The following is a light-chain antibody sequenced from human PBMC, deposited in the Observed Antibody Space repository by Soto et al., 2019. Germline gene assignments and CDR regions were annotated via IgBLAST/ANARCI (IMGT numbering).Light chain of an antibody. V-gene: IGKV1-39*01. CDR2: AAS. CDR3: QQSSFTGYT. Sequence: DLQMTQSPSSLSASVGDRVTITCRASQNIRTSLNWYQQRPGKAPQLLIYAASSLQSGVSSRFSGSGSGTNFTLTVSSLQPEDFAIYYCQQSSFTGYTFGQGTKLDMK. J-gene: IGKJ2*01. CDR1: QNIRTS.